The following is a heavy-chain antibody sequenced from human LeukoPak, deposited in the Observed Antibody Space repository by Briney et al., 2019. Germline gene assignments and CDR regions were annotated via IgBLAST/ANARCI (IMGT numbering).Heavy chain of an antibody. V-gene: IGHV3-30-3*01. D-gene: IGHD6-19*01. J-gene: IGHJ4*02. CDR2: ISYDGSNK. Sequence: GGSLRLSCAASGFTFSSYAMHWVRQAPGKGLEWVAVISYDGSNKYYADSMKGRFTISRDNSKNTLYLQMNSLRAEDTAVYYCARGRIAVAEGYYFDYWGQGTLVTVSS. CDR3: ARGRIAVAEGYYFDY. CDR1: GFTFSSYA.